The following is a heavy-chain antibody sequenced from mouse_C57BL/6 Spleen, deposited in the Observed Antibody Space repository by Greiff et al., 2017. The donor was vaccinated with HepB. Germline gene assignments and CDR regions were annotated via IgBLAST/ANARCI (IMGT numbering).Heavy chain of an antibody. Sequence: QVQLQQSGPELVKPGASVKISCKASGYSFTSYYIHWVKQRPGQGLEWIGWIYPGSGNTKYNEKFKGKATLTADTSSSTAYMQLSSLTSEDSAVYYCDSSYGLWFAYWGQGTLVTVSA. CDR3: DSSYGLWFAY. D-gene: IGHD1-1*01. CDR2: IYPGSGNT. J-gene: IGHJ3*01. CDR1: GYSFTSYY. V-gene: IGHV1-66*01.